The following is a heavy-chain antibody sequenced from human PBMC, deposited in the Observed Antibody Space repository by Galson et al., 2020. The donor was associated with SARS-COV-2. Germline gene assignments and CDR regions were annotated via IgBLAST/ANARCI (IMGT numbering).Heavy chain of an antibody. CDR3: AKDRSGYWYYYYYGMDV. CDR2: ISYDGSNK. D-gene: IGHD3-3*01. CDR1: GFTFSSYG. Sequence: SLRLSCAASGFTFSSYGMHWVRQAPGKGLEWVAVISYDGSNKYYADSVKGRFTISRDNSKNTLYLQMNSLRAEDTAVYYCAKDRSGYWYYYYYGMDVWGQGTTVTVSS. J-gene: IGHJ6*02. V-gene: IGHV3-30*18.